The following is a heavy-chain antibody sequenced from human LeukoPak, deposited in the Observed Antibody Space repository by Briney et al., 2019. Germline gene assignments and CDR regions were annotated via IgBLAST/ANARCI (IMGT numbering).Heavy chain of an antibody. J-gene: IGHJ5*02. CDR2: IRSKAYGGTT. CDR1: GFTFGDFA. V-gene: IGHV3-49*04. Sequence: PGGSLRLSCTASGFTFGDFALSWVRQAPGKGLEGVGFIRSKAYGGTTEYAASVKGRFTISRDDSKSIAYLQMNSLKTEDTAVYYCTRGRRVPGPWGQGTLVTVSS. CDR3: TRGRRVPGP.